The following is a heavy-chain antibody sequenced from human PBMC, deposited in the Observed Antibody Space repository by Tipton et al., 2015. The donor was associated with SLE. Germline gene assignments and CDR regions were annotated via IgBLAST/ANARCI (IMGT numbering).Heavy chain of an antibody. CDR2: IYTSGST. D-gene: IGHD4-11*01. V-gene: IGHV4-4*07. CDR3: ARDLASNHPLYYYGMDV. CDR1: GGSISSYY. J-gene: IGHJ6*02. Sequence: TLSLTCTVSGGSISSYYWSWIRQPAGKGLEWIGRIYTSGSTNYNPSLKSRVTMSVDTSKNQFSLKLSSVTAAGTAVYYCARDLASNHPLYYYGMDVWGQGTTVTVSS.